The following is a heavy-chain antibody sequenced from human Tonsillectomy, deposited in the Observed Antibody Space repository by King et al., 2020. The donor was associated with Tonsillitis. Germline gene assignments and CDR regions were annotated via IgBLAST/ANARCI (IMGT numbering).Heavy chain of an antibody. CDR1: GGSISSSSYY. V-gene: IGHV4-39*01. CDR2: IYYSGST. J-gene: IGHJ4*02. CDR3: ARLPLLPPVFDY. D-gene: IGHD1-26*01. Sequence: QLQESGPGLVKPSETLSLTCTVSGGSISSSSYYWGWIRQPPGKGLEWIGSIYYSGSTYYNPSLKSRVTISVDTSKNQFSLKLSSVTAADTAVYFCARLPLLPPVFDYWGQGTLVTVSS.